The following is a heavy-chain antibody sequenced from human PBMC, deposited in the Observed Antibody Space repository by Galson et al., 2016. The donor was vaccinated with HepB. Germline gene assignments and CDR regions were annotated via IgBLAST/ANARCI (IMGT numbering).Heavy chain of an antibody. V-gene: IGHV3-23*01. Sequence: SLRLSCAASGFTFNNYGMTWVRQAPGKGLEVVSSISRSGGSTDYADSVKGRFTISRDNSKDTLSLQMNSLTADDTAIYYCVQGSTAPAVWGKGTTVTVSS. CDR1: GFTFNNYG. D-gene: IGHD2-2*01. J-gene: IGHJ6*03. CDR2: ISRSGGST. CDR3: VQGSTAPAV.